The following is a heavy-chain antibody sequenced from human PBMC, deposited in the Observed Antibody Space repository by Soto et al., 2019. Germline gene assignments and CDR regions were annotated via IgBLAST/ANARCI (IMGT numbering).Heavy chain of an antibody. D-gene: IGHD3-9*01. CDR3: ARDTINYDILTGSPDY. V-gene: IGHV3-21*01. Sequence: GSLRLSCAASGFTFSSYSMNWVRQAPGKGLEWVSSISSSSSYIYYADSVKGRFTISRDNAKNSLYLQMNSLRAEDTAVYYCARDTINYDILTGSPDYWGQGTLVTVSS. J-gene: IGHJ4*02. CDR1: GFTFSSYS. CDR2: ISSSSSYI.